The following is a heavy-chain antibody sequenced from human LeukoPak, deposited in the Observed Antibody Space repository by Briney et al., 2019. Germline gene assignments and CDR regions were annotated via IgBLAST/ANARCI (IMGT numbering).Heavy chain of an antibody. CDR1: GFTLSSYA. CDR2: VDGGGGGT. CDR3: AKQSAGSAAWYSLHYDF. Sequence: GGSLRLSCAASGFTLSSYAMTWVRQAPGRGLEWVSSVDGGGGGTYYADSVKGRFTISRDNSKDTLYLQMNGLRAEDAAVYFCAKQSAGSAAWYSLHYDFWGQGTLVTVSS. V-gene: IGHV3-23*01. J-gene: IGHJ4*02. D-gene: IGHD6-13*01.